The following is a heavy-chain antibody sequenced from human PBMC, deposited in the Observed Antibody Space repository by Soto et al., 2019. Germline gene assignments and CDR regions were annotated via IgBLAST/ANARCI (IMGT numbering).Heavy chain of an antibody. V-gene: IGHV3-30*19. CDR2: TSYDGSDK. D-gene: IGHD3-16*01. J-gene: IGHJ1*01. CDR3: ARWGTRGGVDV. Sequence: QVQLVESGGGVVQPGTSLRVSCVGSGFTFRSYVIHWVRQAPGKGLEWVALTSYDGSDKYYGDSVRGRFTISRDNSRNTVDLQTDSVRLEDPALYYWARWGTRGGVDVWGQGTLVSVSS. CDR1: GFTFRSYV.